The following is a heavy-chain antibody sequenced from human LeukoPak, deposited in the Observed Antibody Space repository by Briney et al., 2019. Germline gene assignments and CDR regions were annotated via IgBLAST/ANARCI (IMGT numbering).Heavy chain of an antibody. CDR2: IYYSGST. Sequence: PSETLSLTCTVSGGSISSYYRSWIRQPPGKGLEWIGYIYYSGSTNYNPSLKSRVTISVDTSKNQFSLKLSSVTAADTAVYYCARARNNDYSRRLRYYFDYWGQGTLVTVSS. D-gene: IGHD4-11*01. CDR3: ARARNNDYSRRLRYYFDY. J-gene: IGHJ4*02. V-gene: IGHV4-59*01. CDR1: GGSISSYY.